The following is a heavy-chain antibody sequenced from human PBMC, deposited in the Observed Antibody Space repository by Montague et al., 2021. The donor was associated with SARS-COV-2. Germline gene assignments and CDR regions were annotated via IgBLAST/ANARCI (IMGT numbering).Heavy chain of an antibody. CDR1: GGSMSTYY. J-gene: IGHJ4*02. Sequence: SETLSLTCSISGGSMSTYYWNWIRQPPGRGLEWIGYMTATGSSNYNPSLKSRVTISLDTSQNQVSLRLTSVTAADTAVYYCSREGGYYGGYVSWGPGILVTVSS. CDR2: MTATGSS. V-gene: IGHV4-59*01. CDR3: SREGGYYGGYVS. D-gene: IGHD4-23*01.